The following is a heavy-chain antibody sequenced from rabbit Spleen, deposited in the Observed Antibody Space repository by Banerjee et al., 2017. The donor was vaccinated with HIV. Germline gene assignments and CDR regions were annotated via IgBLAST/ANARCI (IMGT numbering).Heavy chain of an antibody. CDR1: GFSFSDRDV. J-gene: IGHJ4*01. Sequence: QQQLVESGGGLVQPEGSLTLTCKASGFSFSDRDVMCWVRQAPGKGLEWIACINAGSGGYTYYASWAKGRFTISKTSSTTVTLKMTSLTAADTATYFCARSYGVYAYGLDLWGPGTLVTVS. CDR3: ARSYGVYAYGLDL. D-gene: IGHD6-1*01. CDR2: INAGSGGYT. V-gene: IGHV1S45*01.